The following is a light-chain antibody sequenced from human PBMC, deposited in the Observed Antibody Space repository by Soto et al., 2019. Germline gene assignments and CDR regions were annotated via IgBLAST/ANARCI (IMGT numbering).Light chain of an antibody. J-gene: IGLJ1*01. CDR2: GVR. V-gene: IGLV2-14*01. CDR1: GNDIGAYDY. Sequence: QSALTQPTSVSGSPGQSIAIPCTGNGNDIGAYDYVSWYQQHPGKAPRLLIHGVRNRPPGISSRFSGFKSGLTASLTISGLQAEDEADYYCSSFTTSRLYVFGLGTKVTVL. CDR3: SSFTTSRLYV.